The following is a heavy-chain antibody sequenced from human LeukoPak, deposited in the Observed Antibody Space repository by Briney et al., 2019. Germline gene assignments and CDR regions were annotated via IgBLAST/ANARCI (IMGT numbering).Heavy chain of an antibody. CDR2: ISSSSYI. D-gene: IGHD5-18*01. CDR3: ARDTAMVTYYYYYGMDV. J-gene: IGHJ6*02. Sequence: GGSLRLSCAASGFTFSSYSMNWVRQAPGKGLEWVSSISSSSYIYYADSVKGRFTISRDNAKNSLYLQMNSLRAEDTAVYYCARDTAMVTYYYYYGMDVWGQGTTVTVSS. V-gene: IGHV3-21*01. CDR1: GFTFSSYS.